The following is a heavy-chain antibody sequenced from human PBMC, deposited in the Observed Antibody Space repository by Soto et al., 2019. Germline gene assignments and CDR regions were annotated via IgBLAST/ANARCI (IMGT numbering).Heavy chain of an antibody. CDR2: IRDRAYNYAT. Sequence: EVLLVESGGGLVQPGGSLKLSCEASGIVFKDSSIHWVRQASGKGLEWVGRIRDRAYNYATAYAASVKGRFTISRDDSNNKAYLQMDSLKTQDTALYYCTRLISAAQDYWGQGTLLTVSS. CDR1: GIVFKDSS. CDR3: TRLISAAQDY. V-gene: IGHV3-73*01. D-gene: IGHD3-10*01. J-gene: IGHJ4*02.